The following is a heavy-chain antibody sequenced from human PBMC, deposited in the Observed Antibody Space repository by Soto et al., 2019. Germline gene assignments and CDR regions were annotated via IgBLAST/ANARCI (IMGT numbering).Heavy chain of an antibody. J-gene: IGHJ4*02. D-gene: IGHD3-22*01. CDR2: ISSSSSYT. Sequence: PGGSLRLSCAASGFTFSDYYMSWIRQAPGKGLEWVSYISSSSSYTNYADSVKGRFTISRDNAKNSLYLQMNSLRAEDTAVYYCARFTLDYDSSGPCLDYWGQGTLVTVSS. CDR1: GFTFSDYY. CDR3: ARFTLDYDSSGPCLDY. V-gene: IGHV3-11*06.